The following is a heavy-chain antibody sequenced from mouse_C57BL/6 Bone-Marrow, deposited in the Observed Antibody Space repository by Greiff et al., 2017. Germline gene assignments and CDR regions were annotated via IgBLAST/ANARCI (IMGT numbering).Heavy chain of an antibody. V-gene: IGHV1-19*01. D-gene: IGHD1-1*01. CDR1: GYTFTDYY. J-gene: IGHJ4*01. Sequence: EVKLVESGPVLVKPGASVKMSCKASGYTFTDYYMNWVKQSHGKSLEWIGVINPYNGGTSYNQKFKGKATLTVDKSSSTAYMELNSLTSEDSAVYYCARSLITTVVATDYYAMDYWGQGTSVTVSS. CDR2: INPYNGGT. CDR3: ARSLITTVVATDYYAMDY.